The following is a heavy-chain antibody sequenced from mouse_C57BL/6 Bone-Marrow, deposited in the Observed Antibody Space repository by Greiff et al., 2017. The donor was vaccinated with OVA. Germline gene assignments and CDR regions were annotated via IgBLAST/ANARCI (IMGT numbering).Heavy chain of an antibody. J-gene: IGHJ4*01. CDR2: ISNGGGST. CDR1: GFTFSDYY. Sequence: EVQGVESGGGLVQPGGSLKLSCAASGFTFSDYYMYWVRQTPEKRLEWVAYISNGGGSTYYPDTVKGRFTISRDKAKNTLYLQMSRLKSEDTAMYYSAREIFMDYWGQGTSVTVSS. CDR3: AREIFMDY. V-gene: IGHV5-12*01.